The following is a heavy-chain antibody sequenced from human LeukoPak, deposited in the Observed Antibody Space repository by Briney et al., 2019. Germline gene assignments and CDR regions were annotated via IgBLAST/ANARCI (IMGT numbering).Heavy chain of an antibody. CDR2: ISGSGGST. D-gene: IGHD3-22*01. J-gene: IGHJ4*02. CDR3: AKAPDYYDSSGYYSQYYFDY. Sequence: GGSLRLSCAASGFTLSSYAMSWVRQAPGKGLEWVSAISGSGGSTYYADSVKGRFTISRDNSKNTLYLQMNSLRAEDTAVYYCAKAPDYYDSSGYYSQYYFDYWGQGTLVTVSS. V-gene: IGHV3-23*01. CDR1: GFTLSSYA.